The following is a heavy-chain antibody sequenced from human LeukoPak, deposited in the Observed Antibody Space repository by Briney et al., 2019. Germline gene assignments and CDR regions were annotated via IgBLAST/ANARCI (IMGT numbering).Heavy chain of an antibody. CDR3: ATLAAAGTRNYFDY. V-gene: IGHV3-30-3*01. Sequence: GRSLRLSCAASGFTFSSYAMHWVCQAPGKGLEWVAVISYDGSNKYYADSVKGRFTISRDNSKNTLYLQMNSLRAEDTAVYYCATLAAAGTRNYFDYWGQGTLVTVSS. J-gene: IGHJ4*02. CDR2: ISYDGSNK. CDR1: GFTFSSYA. D-gene: IGHD6-13*01.